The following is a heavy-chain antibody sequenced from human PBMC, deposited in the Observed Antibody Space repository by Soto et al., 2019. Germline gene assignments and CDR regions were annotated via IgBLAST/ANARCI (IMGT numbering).Heavy chain of an antibody. CDR2: IIPIFGTA. CDR3: ATALAAMVPFDY. D-gene: IGHD5-18*01. Sequence: AVQVSCKASGGTFSSYAISWVRQAPGQGLEWMGGIIPIFGTANYAQKFQGRVTITADESTSTAYMELSSLRSEDTAMYYCATALAAMVPFDYWGQGTLVTVSS. J-gene: IGHJ4*02. V-gene: IGHV1-69*13. CDR1: GGTFSSYA.